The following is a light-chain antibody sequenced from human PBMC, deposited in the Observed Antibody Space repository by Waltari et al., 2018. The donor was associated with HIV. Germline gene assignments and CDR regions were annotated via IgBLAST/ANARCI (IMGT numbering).Light chain of an antibody. V-gene: IGLV1-47*01. J-gene: IGLJ2*01. CDR3: AAWDDSLDGPVV. Sequence: QSVLTQPPSASGTPGQRVTISCSRSDSNMRSSFGYWYQQLPGTAPKLIIHRNNQRPSGVPDRFSGSKSGTSASLVITGLRSEDEAEYHCAAWDDSLDGPVVFGGGTKLTVL. CDR2: RNN. CDR1: DSNMRSSF.